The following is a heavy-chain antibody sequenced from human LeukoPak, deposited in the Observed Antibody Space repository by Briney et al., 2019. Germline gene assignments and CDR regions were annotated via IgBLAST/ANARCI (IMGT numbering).Heavy chain of an antibody. J-gene: IGHJ4*02. Sequence: ASVKVSCKASGHTFTNYVTHWVRQAPGQRLEWMGWISAYNGNTNYAQKLQGRVTLTTDTSTSTAYMELRSLRSDDTAVYYCARGSSSWYVDYWGQGTLVTVSS. CDR1: GHTFTNYV. CDR3: ARGSSSWYVDY. CDR2: ISAYNGNT. V-gene: IGHV1-18*01. D-gene: IGHD6-13*01.